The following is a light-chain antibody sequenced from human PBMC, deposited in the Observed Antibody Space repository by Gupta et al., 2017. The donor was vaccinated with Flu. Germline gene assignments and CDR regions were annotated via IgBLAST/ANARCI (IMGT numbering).Light chain of an antibody. CDR1: QAISNY. J-gene: IGKJ4*01. V-gene: IGKV1-27*01. Sequence: DIHMTPSPSSLSASVGDRVTITCRASQAISNYLAWYQQKPGKVPKLLIYSASTLQSGVPSRFSGSGSGTDFTLTISSLQPEDVATYYCQNYNTAPRTFGGGTKVEI. CDR3: QNYNTAPRT. CDR2: SAS.